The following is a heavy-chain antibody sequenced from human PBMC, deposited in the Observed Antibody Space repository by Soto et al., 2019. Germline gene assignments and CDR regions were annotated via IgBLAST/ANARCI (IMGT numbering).Heavy chain of an antibody. CDR1: GGSVNSGGYH. V-gene: IGHV4-31*03. CDR3: ARAPIPNWXYYGMDV. J-gene: IGHJ6*02. D-gene: IGHD1-1*01. CDR2: IYYSGST. Sequence: SETLSLTCTVSGGSVNSGGYHWSWIRQHPGKGLEWIGDIYYSGSTYYNPSLKSRVTISIDTSTNHFSLHLSALTAADTAVYYCARAPIPNWXYYGMDVWGQGTTVTVSS.